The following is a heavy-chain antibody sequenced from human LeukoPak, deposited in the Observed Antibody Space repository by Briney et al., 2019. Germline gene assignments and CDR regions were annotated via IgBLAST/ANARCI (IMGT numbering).Heavy chain of an antibody. Sequence: ASVKVSCKASGYTFTSYAMNWVRQAPGQGLEWMGWIDTNTGNPTYAQGFTGRFVFSLDTSFSTAYLQISSLKAEDTAVYYCARDDGYSYGYRRVFDYWGQGTLVTVSS. CDR1: GYTFTSYA. CDR3: ARDDGYSYGYRRVFDY. J-gene: IGHJ4*02. D-gene: IGHD5-18*01. V-gene: IGHV7-4-1*02. CDR2: IDTNTGNP.